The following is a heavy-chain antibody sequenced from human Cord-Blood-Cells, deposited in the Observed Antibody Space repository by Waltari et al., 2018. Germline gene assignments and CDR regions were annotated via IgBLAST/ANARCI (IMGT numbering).Heavy chain of an antibody. Sequence: QVQLQQWGAGLLKPSETLSPTCAVYGGSFSGYYWSWIRQPPGKGLEWLGEINHVGSSNYNPSRKSRVTISVDTSKNQFSLKRSSVTAADTAVYYCARHEEEWELLDYWGQGTLVTVSS. CDR1: GGSFSGYY. D-gene: IGHD1-26*01. CDR2: INHVGSS. CDR3: ARHEEEWELLDY. V-gene: IGHV4-34*01. J-gene: IGHJ4*02.